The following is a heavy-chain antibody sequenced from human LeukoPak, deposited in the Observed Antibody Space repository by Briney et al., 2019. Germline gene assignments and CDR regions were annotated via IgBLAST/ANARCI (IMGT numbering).Heavy chain of an antibody. CDR2: IYYSGST. CDR1: GGSISRYY. D-gene: IGHD5-12*01. J-gene: IGHJ5*02. Sequence: SETLSLTCSVSGGSISRYYWSWIRQPPGKGLEWIGYIYYSGSTNYNPSLKSRVTISVDTSKNQFSLKLSSVTAADTAVYYCARGGCSGYEYRFDPWGQGTLVTVSS. CDR3: ARGGCSGYEYRFDP. V-gene: IGHV4-59*01.